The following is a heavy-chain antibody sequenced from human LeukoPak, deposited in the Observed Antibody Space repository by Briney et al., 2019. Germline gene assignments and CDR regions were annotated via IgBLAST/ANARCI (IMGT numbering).Heavy chain of an antibody. J-gene: IGHJ5*02. CDR3: AKGVPMVRGVTWFDP. D-gene: IGHD3-10*01. CDR1: GFTFSSYG. V-gene: IGHV3-30*02. Sequence: GGSLRLSCAASGFTFSSYGMQWVRQAPGKGLEWVAFIRYDGSNKYYADSVKGRFTISRDNSKNTLYLQMNSLRAEDTAVYYCAKGVPMVRGVTWFDPWGQGTLVTVSS. CDR2: IRYDGSNK.